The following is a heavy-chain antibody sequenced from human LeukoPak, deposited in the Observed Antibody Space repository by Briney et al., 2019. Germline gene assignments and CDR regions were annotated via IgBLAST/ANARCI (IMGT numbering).Heavy chain of an antibody. CDR3: GRDWSITS. Sequence: PGGSLRLSCAASGFSFSDYYMSWIRQAPGKGLEWVSYISSGSTIYYADSVKGRFTISRDNAKKSLYLQINSLRAEDTAVYYCGRDWSITSWGQGTMVTVSS. V-gene: IGHV3-11*04. CDR1: GFSFSDYY. D-gene: IGHD3-10*01. CDR2: ISSGSTI. J-gene: IGHJ3*01.